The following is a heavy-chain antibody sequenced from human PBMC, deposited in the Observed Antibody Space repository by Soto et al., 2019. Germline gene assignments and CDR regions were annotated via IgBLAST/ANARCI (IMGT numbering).Heavy chain of an antibody. V-gene: IGHV3-23*01. Sequence: PGGSLRLSCAASGFTFSSYAMSWVRQAPGKGLEWVSAISGSGGSTYYADSVKGRFTISKDTSKHQVVLTMTNMDPVDTATYYCAHEPDGYFQHWGQGTLVTVSS. CDR1: GFTFSSYA. CDR3: AHEPDGYFQH. J-gene: IGHJ1*01. CDR2: ISGSGGST.